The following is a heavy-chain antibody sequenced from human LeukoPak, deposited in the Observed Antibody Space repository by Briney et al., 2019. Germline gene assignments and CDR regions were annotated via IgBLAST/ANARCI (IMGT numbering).Heavy chain of an antibody. V-gene: IGHV3-23*01. J-gene: IGHJ5*02. D-gene: IGHD6-19*01. CDR2: ISGSGGST. CDR3: AKEDLPVADTYEKAWFDP. CDR1: GFTFSSYA. Sequence: PGRSLRLSCAASGFTFSSYAMSWVRQAPGKGLEWVSAISGSGGSTYYADSVKGRFTISRDNSKNTLYLQMNSLRAEDTAVYYCAKEDLPVADTYEKAWFDPWGQGTLVTVSS.